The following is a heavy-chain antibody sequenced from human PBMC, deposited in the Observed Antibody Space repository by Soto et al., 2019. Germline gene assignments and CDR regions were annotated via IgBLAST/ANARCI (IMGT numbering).Heavy chain of an antibody. V-gene: IGHV2-70*01. J-gene: IGHJ5*01. CDR1: GFSLSTSKMC. Sequence: SGPTLVNPTQTLTLTCTFSGFSLSTSKMCVSWIRQPPGRALEWLAIIDWDDDKYYNSSLKTRLTISKDTSKNQVVFTMTNMDPVDTATYYCARSLLGYSDYDWFDSWGQGALVTVSS. D-gene: IGHD5-12*01. CDR3: ARSLLGYSDYDWFDS. CDR2: IDWDDDK.